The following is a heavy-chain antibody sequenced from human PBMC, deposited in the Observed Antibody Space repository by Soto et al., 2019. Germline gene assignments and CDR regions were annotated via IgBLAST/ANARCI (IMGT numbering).Heavy chain of an antibody. CDR3: ARGPNSDC. Sequence: LRLSCAASGFSVGGNYMSWVRQAPGKGLELVSLIYSGGNPFYADSMKGRFTLSRDNSNNMLYLQMDSLRAEDTAVYYCARGPNSDCWGQGALVTVSS. CDR1: GFSVGGNY. D-gene: IGHD1-1*01. CDR2: IYSGGNP. J-gene: IGHJ4*02. V-gene: IGHV3-53*01.